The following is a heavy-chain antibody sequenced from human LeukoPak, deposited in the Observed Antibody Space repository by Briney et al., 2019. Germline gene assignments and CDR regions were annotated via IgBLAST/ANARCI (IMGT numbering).Heavy chain of an antibody. CDR2: VSGSGSST. V-gene: IGHV3-23*01. CDR1: GFTFSSYG. J-gene: IGHJ3*02. Sequence: PGGSLRLSCAASGFTFSSYGMSWVRQAPGKGLEWVSTVSGSGSSTYYADSVKGRFTISRDNSKNTLYLQMNSLRAEDTAVYYCAKDLRFLYAFDIWGQGTMVTVSS. D-gene: IGHD2-21*01. CDR3: AKDLRFLYAFDI.